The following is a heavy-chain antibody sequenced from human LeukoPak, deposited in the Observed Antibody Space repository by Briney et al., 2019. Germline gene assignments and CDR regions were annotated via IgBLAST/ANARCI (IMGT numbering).Heavy chain of an antibody. V-gene: IGHV1-24*01. CDR2: YDPDYGEA. CDR1: GYSFNDLS. CDR3: TAVSLLRGYDVLTFYSYPNYFDF. J-gene: IGHJ4*02. D-gene: IGHD3-9*01. Sequence: EASVKVSCKVSGYSFNDLSVHWVRQTLGKGLQWLGGYDPDYGEAIYAQNFQGRLTMTEDTSTATAFMEVSSLRSDDTAVYYCTAVSLLRGYDVLTFYSYPNYFDFWGQGTLVTVSS.